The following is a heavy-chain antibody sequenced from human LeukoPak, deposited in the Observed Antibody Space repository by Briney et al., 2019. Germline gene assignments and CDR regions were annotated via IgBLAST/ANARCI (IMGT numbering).Heavy chain of an antibody. J-gene: IGHJ4*02. CDR3: ASRDGETEFDY. CDR1: GFTFHNYG. D-gene: IGHD3-10*01. Sequence: GGSLRLSCAASGFTFHNYGMHWVRQPPGKGLEWVALIQPNGNDKYYADSVKSRFTVSRDNSKNTLYLQLNSLRPEDTALYYCASRDGETEFDYWGQGTLVTVSS. V-gene: IGHV3-30*02. CDR2: IQPNGNDK.